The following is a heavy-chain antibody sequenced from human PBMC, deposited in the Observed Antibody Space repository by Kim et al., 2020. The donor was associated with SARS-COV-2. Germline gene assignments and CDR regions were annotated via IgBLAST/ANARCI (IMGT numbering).Heavy chain of an antibody. Sequence: ASVKVSCKASGYTFTSYGISWVRQAPGQGLEWMGWISAYNGNTNYAQKLQGRVTMTTDTSTSTAYMELRSLRSDDTAVYYCARVPVYVDTAVVIYYYYGMDGWGQGTTVAVSS. D-gene: IGHD5-18*01. CDR3: ARVPVYVDTAVVIYYYYGMDG. CDR2: ISAYNGNT. CDR1: GYTFTSYG. V-gene: IGHV1-18*04. J-gene: IGHJ6*02.